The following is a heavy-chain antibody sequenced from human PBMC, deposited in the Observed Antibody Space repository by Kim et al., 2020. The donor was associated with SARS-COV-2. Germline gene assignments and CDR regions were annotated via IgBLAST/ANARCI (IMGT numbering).Heavy chain of an antibody. J-gene: IGHJ4*02. V-gene: IGHV1-2*02. CDR3: ARGAYYDSSGYYYLPGDY. Sequence: ASVKVSCKASGYTFTGYYMHWVRQAPGQGLEWMGWINPNSGGTNYAQKFQGRVTMTRDTSISTAHMELSRLRSDDTAVYYCARGAYYDSSGYYYLPGDYWGQGTLVTVSS. D-gene: IGHD3-22*01. CDR1: GYTFTGYY. CDR2: INPNSGGT.